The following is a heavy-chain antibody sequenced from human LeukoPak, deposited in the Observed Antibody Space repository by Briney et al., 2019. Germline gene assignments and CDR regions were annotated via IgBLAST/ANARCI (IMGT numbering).Heavy chain of an antibody. CDR3: ARRNYSAAYWKHFDY. CDR1: GDSISNSYFY. CDR2: ISHSGST. D-gene: IGHD4/OR15-4a*01. Sequence: SETLSLSCTVSGDSISNSYFYWGWIRQPPGKGLEWIGEISHSGSTNYNPSLKSRVTISVDTSKNQFSLKLSSVTAADTAVYFCARRNYSAAYWKHFDYWGQGTLVTVSS. J-gene: IGHJ4*02. V-gene: IGHV4-39*01.